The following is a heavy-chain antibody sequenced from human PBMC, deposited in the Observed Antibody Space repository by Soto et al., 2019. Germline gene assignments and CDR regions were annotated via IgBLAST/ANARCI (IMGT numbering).Heavy chain of an antibody. D-gene: IGHD4-17*01. Sequence: EVQLWESGGALVQPGGSPRLSCVASGFAFNNYALSWVRQAPGRGLEWVSTFSAGGRTYYADSVKGRFTIARDPSQNTVHLQITILRPEDTAVYYCAKESLPEHYGDTLFDFWGQGTRVTVSS. V-gene: IGHV3-23*01. J-gene: IGHJ4*02. CDR2: FSAGGRT. CDR1: GFAFNNYA. CDR3: AKESLPEHYGDTLFDF.